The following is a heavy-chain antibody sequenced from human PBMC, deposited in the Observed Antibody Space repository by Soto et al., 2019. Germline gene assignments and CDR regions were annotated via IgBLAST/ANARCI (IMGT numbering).Heavy chain of an antibody. CDR1: GFTFSSYA. D-gene: IGHD6-13*01. V-gene: IGHV3-64*01. J-gene: IGHJ4*02. Sequence: GGSLRLSCSASGFTFSSYAMHWVRQSPGKGLEYVSAISSNGGSTYYANSVKGRFTISRDNSKNTLYLQMGSLRAEDMAVYYCARDRAAAGPYYFDYWGQGTLVTAPQ. CDR3: ARDRAAAGPYYFDY. CDR2: ISSNGGST.